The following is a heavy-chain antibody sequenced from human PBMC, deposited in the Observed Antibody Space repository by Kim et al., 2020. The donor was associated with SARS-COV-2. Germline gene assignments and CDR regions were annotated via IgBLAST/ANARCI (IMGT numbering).Heavy chain of an antibody. V-gene: IGHV4-34*01. Sequence: SETLSLTCAVYGGSFSGYYWSWIRQPPGKGLEWIGEINHSGSTNYNPSLKSRVTISVDTSKNQFSLKLSSVTAADTAVYYCARYTIFGVVKNWFDPWGQGTLVTVSS. D-gene: IGHD3-3*01. CDR3: ARYTIFGVVKNWFDP. CDR1: GGSFSGYY. CDR2: INHSGST. J-gene: IGHJ5*02.